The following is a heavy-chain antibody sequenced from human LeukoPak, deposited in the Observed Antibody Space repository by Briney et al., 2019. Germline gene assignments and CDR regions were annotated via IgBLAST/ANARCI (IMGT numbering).Heavy chain of an antibody. D-gene: IGHD1-26*01. CDR1: GFTFSSYA. CDR3: ATEGLLPSVDY. CDR2: ISYDGSNK. Sequence: PGGSLRLSCAASGFTFSSYAMHWVRQAPGKGLEWVAVISYDGSNKYYAGSVKGRFTISRDNSKNTLYLQMNSLRAEDTAVYYCATEGLLPSVDYWGQGTLVTVSS. J-gene: IGHJ4*02. V-gene: IGHV3-30-3*01.